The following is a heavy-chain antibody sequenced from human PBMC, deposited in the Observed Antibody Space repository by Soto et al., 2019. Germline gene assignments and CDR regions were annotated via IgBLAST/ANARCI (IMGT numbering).Heavy chain of an antibody. CDR2: INPNSGGT. CDR1: GYTFAGYY. CDR3: AKSPGGVVTAMYYFDY. D-gene: IGHD2-21*02. J-gene: IGHJ4*02. Sequence: ASVKVSCKASGYTFAGYYMYWVRRAPGQRLEWMGWINPNSGGTNYAQKFQGWVTMTRDTSISTAYMELSRLRSDDTAVYYCAKSPGGVVTAMYYFDYWGQGTLVTVSS. V-gene: IGHV1-2*04.